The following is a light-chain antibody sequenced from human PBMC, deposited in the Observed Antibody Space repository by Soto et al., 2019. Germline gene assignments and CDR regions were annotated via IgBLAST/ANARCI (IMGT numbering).Light chain of an antibody. CDR2: SAS. CDR1: QDISVY. V-gene: IGKV1-27*01. CDR3: QKFNTAPLT. J-gene: IGKJ5*01. Sequence: DLQMTQSPSSPSASVGDRVTITCRASQDISVYLAWYQQKPGKVPKLLIYSASTLQSGVPSRFSGSGSGTDFTLTISSLQPEDVATYYCQKFNTAPLTFGQGTRLEIK.